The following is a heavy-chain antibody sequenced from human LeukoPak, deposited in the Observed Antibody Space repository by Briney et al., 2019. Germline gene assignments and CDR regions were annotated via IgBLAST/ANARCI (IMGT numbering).Heavy chain of an antibody. CDR1: GFTFSSYA. D-gene: IGHD2-2*01. CDR3: ARAGYCSSTTCGAFDI. V-gene: IGHV3-64D*09. Sequence: GGSLRLSCSASGFTFSSYAMHWVRQAPGKGLEYVSAISSYGGSTYYTDSVKGRFTISRDNSKNTLYLQMSSLRAEDTAVYYCARAGYCSSTTCGAFDIWGQGTMVTVSS. CDR2: ISSYGGST. J-gene: IGHJ3*02.